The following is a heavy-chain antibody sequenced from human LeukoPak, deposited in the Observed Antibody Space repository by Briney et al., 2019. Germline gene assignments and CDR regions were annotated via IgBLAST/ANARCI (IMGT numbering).Heavy chain of an antibody. J-gene: IGHJ4*02. CDR3: ARRVGSSDCFDY. CDR2: VYHGGSS. Sequence: SETLSLTCTVSGYSISSGFYWGWIRQPPGKGLEWIGNVYHGGSSYYNLSLKSRVTISVDTSKNQFSLNLYSVTAADTAVYYCARRVGSSDCFDYWGQGTPVTVSS. V-gene: IGHV4-38-2*02. CDR1: GYSISSGFY. D-gene: IGHD6-6*01.